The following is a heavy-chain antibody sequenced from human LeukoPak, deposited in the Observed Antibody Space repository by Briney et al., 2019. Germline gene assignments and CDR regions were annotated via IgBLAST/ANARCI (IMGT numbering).Heavy chain of an antibody. D-gene: IGHD6-13*01. Sequence: NSSETLSLTCTVSGGSISSSSYYWGWIRQPPGKGLEWIGSIYYSGSTYYNPSLKSRVTISVDTSKNQFSLKLSSVTAADTAVYYCARLLRQLGFDYWGQGTLVTVSS. J-gene: IGHJ4*02. V-gene: IGHV4-39*01. CDR2: IYYSGST. CDR3: ARLLRQLGFDY. CDR1: GGSISSSSYY.